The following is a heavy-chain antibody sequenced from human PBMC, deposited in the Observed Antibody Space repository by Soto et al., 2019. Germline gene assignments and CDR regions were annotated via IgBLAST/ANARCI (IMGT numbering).Heavy chain of an antibody. V-gene: IGHV3-30*18. CDR3: ANVGDIVVVPAAMFDLDV. CDR2: ISYDGSNK. J-gene: IGHJ6*04. D-gene: IGHD2-2*01. CDR1: GFTFSSYG. Sequence: GGSLRLSCAASGFTFSSYGMHWVRQAPGMGLEWVAVISYDGSNKYYADSVKGRFTISRDNSKNTLYLQMNSLRAEDTAVYYCANVGDIVVVPAAMFDLDVWGKGTTVTVSS.